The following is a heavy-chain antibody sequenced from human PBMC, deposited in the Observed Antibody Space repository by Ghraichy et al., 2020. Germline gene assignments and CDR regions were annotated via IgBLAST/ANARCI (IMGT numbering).Heavy chain of an antibody. Sequence: SETLSLTCAVYGGSFSGYYWSWIRQPPGKGLEWIGEINHSGSTNYNPSLKSRVTISVDTSKNQFSLKLSSVTAADTAVYYCARGLFQPIDLWGRGTLVTVSS. CDR1: GGSFSGYY. J-gene: IGHJ2*01. D-gene: IGHD2/OR15-2a*01. CDR3: ARGLFQPIDL. V-gene: IGHV4-34*01. CDR2: INHSGST.